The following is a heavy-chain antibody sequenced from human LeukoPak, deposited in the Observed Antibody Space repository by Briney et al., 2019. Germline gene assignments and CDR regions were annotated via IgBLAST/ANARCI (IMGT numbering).Heavy chain of an antibody. CDR2: INPNSGGT. V-gene: IGHV1-2*04. CDR1: GGTFSSYA. CDR3: ARGGGDDFWSGYYPYNWFDP. D-gene: IGHD3-3*01. J-gene: IGHJ5*02. Sequence: GSSVKVSCKASGGTFSSYAISWVRQAPGQGLEWMGRINPNSGGTNYAQKFQGWVTMTRDTSISTAYMELSRLRSDDTAVYYCARGGGDDFWSGYYPYNWFDPWGQGTLVTVSS.